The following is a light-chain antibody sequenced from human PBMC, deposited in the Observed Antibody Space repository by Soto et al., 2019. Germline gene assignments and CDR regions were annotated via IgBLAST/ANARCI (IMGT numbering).Light chain of an antibody. J-gene: IGLJ1*01. V-gene: IGLV2-23*01. CDR3: CSYAGSGTDNYV. Sequence: ALTQPASVSGSPGQSITISCTGTSSDIGTYNLVSWYQHYPGKAPKLMIYEGIKRPSGVSNRFSGSKSGNTAFLTISGLQAEDEADYYCCSYAGSGTDNYVFGSGTKVTV. CDR2: EGI. CDR1: SSDIGTYNL.